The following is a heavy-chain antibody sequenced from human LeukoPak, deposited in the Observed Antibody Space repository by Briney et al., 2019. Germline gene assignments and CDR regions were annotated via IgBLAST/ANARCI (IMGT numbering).Heavy chain of an antibody. CDR1: GYTSTGYY. V-gene: IGHV1-2*02. Sequence: ASVKVSCKASGYTSTGYYMHWVRQAPGQGLEWVGWINPNSGGTNYAQKFQGRVTMTRDTSISTAYMELSRLRSDDTAVYYCARVYGRTYSSGYWGQGTLVTVSS. D-gene: IGHD6-19*01. CDR3: ARVYGRTYSSGY. CDR2: INPNSGGT. J-gene: IGHJ4*02.